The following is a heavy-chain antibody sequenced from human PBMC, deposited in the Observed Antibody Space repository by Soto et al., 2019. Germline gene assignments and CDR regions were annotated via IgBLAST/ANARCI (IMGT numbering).Heavy chain of an antibody. Sequence: SETLSLTCTVPGGSISSSSYYWGWIRQPPGKGLEWIGNIYYSGSTYYNPSLKSRVTISVDTSKKQFSLKLSSVTASDTAVYYCMLGSGWKDFDYWGQGTLVTVSS. D-gene: IGHD3-22*01. J-gene: IGHJ4*02. CDR2: IYYSGST. CDR3: MLGSGWKDFDY. V-gene: IGHV4-39*01. CDR1: GGSISSSSYY.